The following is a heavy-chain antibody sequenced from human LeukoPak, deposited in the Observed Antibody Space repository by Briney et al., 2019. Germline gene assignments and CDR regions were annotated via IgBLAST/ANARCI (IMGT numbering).Heavy chain of an antibody. J-gene: IGHJ4*02. CDR2: ISSSSSTI. V-gene: IGHV3-48*01. CDR1: GFTFSSYS. Sequence: PGGSLRLSCAASGFTFSSYSMNWVRQAPGKGLEWVSYISSSSSTIYYADSVKGRFTISRDNAKNSLYLQMNSLRAEDTAVYYCVRVADFWSGPPDYWAQGTLVTVSS. CDR3: VRVADFWSGPPDY. D-gene: IGHD3-3*01.